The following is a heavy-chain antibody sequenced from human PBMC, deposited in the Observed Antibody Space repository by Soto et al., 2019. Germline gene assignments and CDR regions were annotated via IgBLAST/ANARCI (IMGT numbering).Heavy chain of an antibody. CDR1: GDSISSGDYY. V-gene: IGHV4-30-4*01. J-gene: IGHJ2*01. Sequence: QVQLQESGPGLVKPSQTLSLTCTVSGDSISSGDYYWGWVRQPPGKGLEWIGYIYYSGSAYYNPSLKSRVTISIDTSKNQFSLKLNSVTSADTAVYYCARDRKGYWYFDLWGRGTLVTVSS. CDR2: IYYSGSA. CDR3: ARDRKGYWYFDL.